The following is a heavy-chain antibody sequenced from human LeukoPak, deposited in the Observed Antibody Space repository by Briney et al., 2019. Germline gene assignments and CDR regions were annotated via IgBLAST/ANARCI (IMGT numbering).Heavy chain of an antibody. CDR2: IKQDGSEK. D-gene: IGHD3-3*01. Sequence: PGGSLRLSCAASGFTFSSYWMSWVRQAPGKGLEWVANIKQDGSEKYYVDSVKGRFTISRDNAKNSLYLKMNSLRAEDTAVYYCARVPPLLRFLEWSRHYYMDVWGKGTTVTVSS. CDR1: GFTFSSYW. CDR3: ARVPPLLRFLEWSRHYYMDV. V-gene: IGHV3-7*01. J-gene: IGHJ6*03.